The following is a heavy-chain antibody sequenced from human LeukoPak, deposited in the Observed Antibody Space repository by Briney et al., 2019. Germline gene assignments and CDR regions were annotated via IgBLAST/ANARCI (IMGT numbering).Heavy chain of an antibody. CDR2: INAGNGNT. V-gene: IGHV1-3*01. J-gene: IGHJ4*02. CDR3: ALTNYDILTGYYSWSFDY. D-gene: IGHD3-9*01. Sequence: GASVKVSCKASGYTFTSYYMHWVRQAPGQRLEWMGWINAGNGNTKYSQKFQGRVTITGDTSASTAYMELSSLRSEDTAVYYCALTNYDILTGYYSWSFDYWGQGTLVTVSS. CDR1: GYTFTSYY.